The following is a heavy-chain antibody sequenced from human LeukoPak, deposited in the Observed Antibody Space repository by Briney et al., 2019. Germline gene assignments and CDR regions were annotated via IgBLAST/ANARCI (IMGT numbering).Heavy chain of an antibody. J-gene: IGHJ4*02. CDR2: IYPRDGST. V-gene: IGHV1-46*01. CDR3: ARDQEGFDY. CDR1: GYTFTSNY. Sequence: ASVKVSCKASGYTFTSNYIHWVRQAPGQGLEWMGMIYPRDGSTSYAQKFQSRVTVTRDTSTSTVHMELSGLRSEDMAVYYCARDQEGFDYWGQGTLVTVSS.